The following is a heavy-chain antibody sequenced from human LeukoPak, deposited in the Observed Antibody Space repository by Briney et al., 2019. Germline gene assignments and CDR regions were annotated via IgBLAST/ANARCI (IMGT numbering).Heavy chain of an antibody. Sequence: GGSLRLSCAASGFTFSSYAMHWVRQAPGKGLEWVAVIPYDGSNKYYADSVKGRFTISRDNSKNTLYLQMNSLRAEDTAVYYSARDRGYYDSSGYPDYWGQGTLVTVSS. CDR2: IPYDGSNK. J-gene: IGHJ4*02. CDR1: GFTFSSYA. CDR3: ARDRGYYDSSGYPDY. D-gene: IGHD3-22*01. V-gene: IGHV3-30-3*01.